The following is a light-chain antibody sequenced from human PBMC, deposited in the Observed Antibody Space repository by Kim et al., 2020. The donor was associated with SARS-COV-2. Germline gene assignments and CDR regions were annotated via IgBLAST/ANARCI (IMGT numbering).Light chain of an antibody. J-gene: IGKJ1*01. CDR2: GAS. CDR3: QHFGTSPWT. Sequence: EIVLTQSPGTLSLSPGERGTLSCRASQSVSTNYLAWYQQKPGQAPRLLIYGASNRASGIPDRFSGSGSGTDFTLTISRLEPEDFAVYYCQHFGTSPWTFGQGTKVEIK. CDR1: QSVSTNY. V-gene: IGKV3-20*01.